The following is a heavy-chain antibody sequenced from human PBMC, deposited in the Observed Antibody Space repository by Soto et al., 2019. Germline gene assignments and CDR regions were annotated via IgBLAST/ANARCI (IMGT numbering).Heavy chain of an antibody. CDR3: VRDTFGPRDY. J-gene: IGHJ4*02. CDR2: IDTDGTYT. CDR1: GFTFNSYW. D-gene: IGHD3-16*01. V-gene: IGHV3-74*01. Sequence: GGSLRLSCAASGFTFNSYWMHWVRQVPGKGLVWVSRIDTDGTYTSYADSVKGRFTISRDNAKNTLYLQMNSLRGGDTALYYCVRDTFGPRDYWGQGTLVTVSS.